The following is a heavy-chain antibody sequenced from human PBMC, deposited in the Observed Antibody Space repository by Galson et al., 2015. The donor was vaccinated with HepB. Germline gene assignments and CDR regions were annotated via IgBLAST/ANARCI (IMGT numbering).Heavy chain of an antibody. V-gene: IGHV3-7*01. CDR2: IKQDGSEK. CDR1: GFTFSSYW. CDR3: ARKGSSWYNYYYYMDV. D-gene: IGHD6-13*01. J-gene: IGHJ6*03. Sequence: SLRLSCAASGFTFSSYWMSWVRQAPGKGLEWVANIKQDGSEKYYVDSVKGRFTISRDNAKNSLYLQMNSLRAEDTAVYYCARKGSSWYNYYYYMDVWGKGTTVTVSS.